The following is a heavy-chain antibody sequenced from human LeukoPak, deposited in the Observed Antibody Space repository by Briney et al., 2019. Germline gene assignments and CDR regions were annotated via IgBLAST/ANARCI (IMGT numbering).Heavy chain of an antibody. Sequence: GGSLRLSCAASGFTFSTYTMNWVRQAPGKGLEWVANIKQDGSEQYYVDSVKGRFTISRDNAKNSLYLQMNSLRAEDTAVYYCARDRGTYYYDTTSHYDAFDIWGQGTMVTVSS. CDR3: ARDRGTYYYDTTSHYDAFDI. J-gene: IGHJ3*02. CDR2: IKQDGSEQ. V-gene: IGHV3-7*01. D-gene: IGHD3-22*01. CDR1: GFTFSTYT.